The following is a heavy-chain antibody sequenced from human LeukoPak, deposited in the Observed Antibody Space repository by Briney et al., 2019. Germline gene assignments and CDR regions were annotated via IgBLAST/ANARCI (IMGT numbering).Heavy chain of an antibody. Sequence: RGESLKISCKGSGYSFATHWIAWVRQVPGKGLEWIGVIYPGDSDTRYSPSFQGQVTISVDKSTSTAYLQWSSLKASDTAMYYCARTNYYETSGWASGLSPFDMWGRGTMVTVSS. CDR3: ARTNYYETSGWASGLSPFDM. D-gene: IGHD3-22*01. CDR2: IYPGDSDT. J-gene: IGHJ3*02. V-gene: IGHV5-51*01. CDR1: GYSFATHW.